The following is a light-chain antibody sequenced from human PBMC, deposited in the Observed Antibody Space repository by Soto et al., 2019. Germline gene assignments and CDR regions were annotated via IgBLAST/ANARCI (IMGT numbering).Light chain of an antibody. CDR3: SSYTSTSTLVV. CDR1: ISDVGDYNY. CDR2: DVS. Sequence: QSALTQPASVSGSPGQSITISCTGTISDVGDYNYVSWYQHHPGKAPKLMIYDVSTRSSGVSNRFSGSKSGNTASLTISGLQTEDEADYYCSSYTSTSTLVVFGGGTKLTVL. V-gene: IGLV2-14*03. J-gene: IGLJ2*01.